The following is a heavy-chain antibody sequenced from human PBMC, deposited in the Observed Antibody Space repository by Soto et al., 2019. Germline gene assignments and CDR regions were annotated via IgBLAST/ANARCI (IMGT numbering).Heavy chain of an antibody. Sequence: SVKVSCKASGFTFTSSAVQWVRQARGQLLEWIGWIVVGSGNTNYAQKFQERVTITRDMSTSTAYMELSSLRSEDTAVYYCAALLGTVAGTSYYYYYGMDVWGQGTTVTVSS. J-gene: IGHJ6*02. D-gene: IGHD6-19*01. CDR2: IVVGSGNT. CDR3: AALLGTVAGTSYYYYYGMDV. V-gene: IGHV1-58*01. CDR1: GFTFTSSA.